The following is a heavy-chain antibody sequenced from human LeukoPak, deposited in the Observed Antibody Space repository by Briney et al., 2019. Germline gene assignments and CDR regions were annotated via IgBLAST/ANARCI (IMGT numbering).Heavy chain of an antibody. CDR2: ISGSGGST. V-gene: IGHV3-23*01. D-gene: IGHD6-19*01. Sequence: GGSLRLSCAASGFTFSSYAMSWVRQAPGKGLEWVSAISGSGGSTYYADSVKGRFTISRDNSKNTLYLQMNSLRAEDTAVYYCAGGGSGWYWYFDYWGQGTPVTVSS. J-gene: IGHJ4*02. CDR3: AGGGSGWYWYFDY. CDR1: GFTFSSYA.